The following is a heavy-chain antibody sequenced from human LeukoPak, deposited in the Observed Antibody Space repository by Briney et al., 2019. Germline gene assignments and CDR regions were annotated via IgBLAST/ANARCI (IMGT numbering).Heavy chain of an antibody. D-gene: IGHD4-17*01. V-gene: IGHV3-9*01. CDR3: ARDLDGDYFNNWFDP. J-gene: IGHJ5*02. CDR2: ISWNSGSI. Sequence: GGSLRLSCAASGFTFDDYAMHWVRQAPGKGLEWVSGISWNSGSIGYADSVKGRFTISRDNAKNSLYLQMNSLRAEDTAVYYCARDLDGDYFNNWFDPWGQGTLVTVSS. CDR1: GFTFDDYA.